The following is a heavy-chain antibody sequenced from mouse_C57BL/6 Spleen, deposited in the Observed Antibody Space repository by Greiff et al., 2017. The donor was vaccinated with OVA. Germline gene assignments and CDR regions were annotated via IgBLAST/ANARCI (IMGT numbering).Heavy chain of an antibody. CDR2: IYPGSGST. Sequence: VQLQQPGAELVKPGASVKMSCKASGYTFPSYWITWVKQRPGQGLEWIGDIYPGSGSTNYNEKFKSKATLTVDTSSSTAYMQLSSLTSEDSAVYYGARANYDYDYFDYWGQGTTLTVSS. D-gene: IGHD2-4*01. J-gene: IGHJ2*01. V-gene: IGHV1-55*01. CDR3: ARANYDYDYFDY. CDR1: GYTFPSYW.